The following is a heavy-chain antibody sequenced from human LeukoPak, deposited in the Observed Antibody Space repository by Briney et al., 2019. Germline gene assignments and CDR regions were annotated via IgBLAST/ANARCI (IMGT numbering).Heavy chain of an antibody. V-gene: IGHV3-30-3*01. Sequence: GGSLRLSCEASGFVFNMYAMYWVRQAPGKGLEWVAVISYNGSNKYHVESVKGRLTISRDNSKNMVYLQMNSLRGEDTAVYYCARDRVATAGDYYFGMDVWGQGTTVTVSS. CDR2: ISYNGSNK. J-gene: IGHJ6*02. CDR1: GFVFNMYA. D-gene: IGHD5-12*01. CDR3: ARDRVATAGDYYFGMDV.